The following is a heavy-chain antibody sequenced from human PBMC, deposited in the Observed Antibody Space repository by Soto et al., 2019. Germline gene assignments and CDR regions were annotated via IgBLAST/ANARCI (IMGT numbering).Heavy chain of an antibody. V-gene: IGHV3-48*01. Sequence: EVQLVESGGDLVQPGGSLRLSCVAPGFDFNRYSMNWVRQAPGKGLEWISYITSGSTSVFYAVSVKGRCTISRDNAKNSLYLQMNSLRAEDTALYYCTSSTSPYAYWGQGTLVTVSS. CDR2: ITSGSTSV. D-gene: IGHD2-2*01. CDR1: GFDFNRYS. CDR3: TSSTSPYAY. J-gene: IGHJ4*02.